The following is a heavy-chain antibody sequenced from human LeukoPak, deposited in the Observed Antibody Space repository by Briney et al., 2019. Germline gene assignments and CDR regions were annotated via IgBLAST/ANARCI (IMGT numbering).Heavy chain of an antibody. CDR3: ARDLAAAGPDNWVGP. D-gene: IGHD6-13*01. CDR2: ISSSSSYI. V-gene: IGHV3-21*01. J-gene: IGHJ5*02. Sequence: GGSLRLSCAASGFTFSSYSMNWVRQAPGKGLEWVSSISSSSSYIYYADSVKGRFTISRDNAKNSLYLQMNSLRAEDTAVYYCARDLAAAGPDNWVGPWGQGTLGTGSS. CDR1: GFTFSSYS.